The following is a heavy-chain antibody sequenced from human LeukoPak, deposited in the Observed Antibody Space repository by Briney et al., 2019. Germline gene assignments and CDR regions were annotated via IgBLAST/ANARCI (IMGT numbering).Heavy chain of an antibody. D-gene: IGHD3-10*01. CDR1: GYTFTGYY. CDR2: INPNSGGT. V-gene: IGHV1-2*02. CDR3: ARDRRYSYGSGSYSD. Sequence: GASVKVSCKASGYTFTGYYMHWVRQAPGQGLEWMGWINPNSGGTNYAQKFQGRVTMTRDTSISTAYMELSRLRSDGTAVYYCARDRRYSYGSGSYSDWGQGTLVTVSS. J-gene: IGHJ4*02.